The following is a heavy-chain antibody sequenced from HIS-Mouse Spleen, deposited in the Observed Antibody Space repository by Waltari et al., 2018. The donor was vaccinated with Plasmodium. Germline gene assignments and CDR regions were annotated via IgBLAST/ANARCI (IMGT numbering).Heavy chain of an antibody. D-gene: IGHD1-7*01. J-gene: IGHJ4*02. V-gene: IGHV3-21*01. CDR1: GITFSSYS. CDR3: ARDHSWNYDY. CDR2: ISSSSSYK. Sequence: EVQLVESGGGLVKPGGSLRLSCAASGITFSSYSMNWVRQAPGKGLEWVSSISSSSSYKYYADSVKGRFTISRDNAKNSLYLQMNSLRAEDTAVYYCARDHSWNYDYWGQGTLVTVSS.